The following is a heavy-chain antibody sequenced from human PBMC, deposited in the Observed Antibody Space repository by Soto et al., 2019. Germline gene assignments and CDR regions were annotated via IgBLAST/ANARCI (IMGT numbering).Heavy chain of an antibody. Sequence: GGSLRLSCAASGFGFTFSTSAMSWVRQAPGKGLEWVSTFRESGGTTHYANSVKGRFTISRDTSKNTLYLQMNSLRAEDTAVYYCARVGIAAAGSPPPTDVWGQGTTVTLSS. V-gene: IGHV3-23*01. J-gene: IGHJ6*02. D-gene: IGHD6-13*01. CDR2: FRESGGTT. CDR1: GFGFTFSTSA. CDR3: ARVGIAAAGSPPPTDV.